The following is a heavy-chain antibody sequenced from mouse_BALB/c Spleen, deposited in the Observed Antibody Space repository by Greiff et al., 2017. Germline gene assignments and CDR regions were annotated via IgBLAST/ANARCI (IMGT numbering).Heavy chain of an antibody. CDR3: ARDYYGSSRYFDY. D-gene: IGHD1-1*01. CDR2: ISSGGSYT. CDR1: GFTFSSYA. Sequence: EVKLMESGGGLVKPGGSLKLSCAASGFTFSSYAVSWVRQSPEKRLEWVAEISSGGSYTYYSDTVTGRFTISRDNAKHTLYLEMSMLSSEDTAMYYWARDYYGSSRYFDYWGQGTTLTVAS. J-gene: IGHJ2*01. V-gene: IGHV5-9-4*01.